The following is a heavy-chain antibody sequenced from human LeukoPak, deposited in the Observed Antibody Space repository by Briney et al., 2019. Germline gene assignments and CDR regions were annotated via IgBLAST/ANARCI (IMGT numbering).Heavy chain of an antibody. CDR3: VRGSSTETYSAEYFHH. D-gene: IGHD2-21*01. CDR2: ISNDGTTS. CDR1: GFIFTDFY. V-gene: IGHV3-11*01. Sequence: GGSLRLSCAGSGFIFTDFYMSWIRQAPGKGLEWIAYISNDGTTSIYADSVKGRFTISRDNANDSVFLQIHTVRADDTALYYCVRGSSTETYSAEYFHHWGQGTVVTVST. J-gene: IGHJ1*01.